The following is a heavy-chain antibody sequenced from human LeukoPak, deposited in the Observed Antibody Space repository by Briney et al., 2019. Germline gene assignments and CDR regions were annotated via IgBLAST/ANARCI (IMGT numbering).Heavy chain of an antibody. J-gene: IGHJ5*02. Sequence: SETLSLTCTVSGGSISSNSYYWGWIRQPPGKGLEWIGSIYYSGSTYYKPSLKSRLTISVDTSKNHFSLRLSSVTAADTAVYYCARGTVGYCSGGSCQGWFDPWGQGTLVTVSP. CDR2: IYYSGST. CDR1: GGSISSNSYY. V-gene: IGHV4-39*07. D-gene: IGHD2-15*01. CDR3: ARGTVGYCSGGSCQGWFDP.